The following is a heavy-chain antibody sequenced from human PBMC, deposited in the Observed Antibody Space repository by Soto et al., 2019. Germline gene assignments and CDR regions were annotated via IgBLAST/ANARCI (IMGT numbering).Heavy chain of an antibody. CDR1: WFSLNTSGLG. CDR2: IDACDDQ. D-gene: IGHD3-9*01. J-gene: IGHJ5*02. V-gene: IGHV2-5*01. CDR3: THRMAFDWFLYEAS. Sequence: QITLKESGPTLVRPTQTLTLTCSFSWFSLNTSGLGVAWFRHSPGKALEWLAFIDACDDQLYSPYLKTRLKITQDTSTNQVFLPLTNVDPADTGPYFRTHRMAFDWFLYEASWGQGTLITV.